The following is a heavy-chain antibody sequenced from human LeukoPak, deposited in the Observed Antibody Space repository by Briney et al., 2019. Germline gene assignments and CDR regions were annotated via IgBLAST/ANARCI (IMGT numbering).Heavy chain of an antibody. D-gene: IGHD5-12*01. CDR1: GFTFSSYS. CDR3: AKDKGYSGYEHFDY. V-gene: IGHV3-21*04. CDR2: ISTSSGYI. Sequence: PGGSLRLSCAASGFTFSSYSMNWVRQAPGKGLEWVSSISTSSGYIYYADSVKGRFTISRDNAKNSLYLQMNSLRAEDTALYYCAKDKGYSGYEHFDYWGQGTLVTVSS. J-gene: IGHJ4*02.